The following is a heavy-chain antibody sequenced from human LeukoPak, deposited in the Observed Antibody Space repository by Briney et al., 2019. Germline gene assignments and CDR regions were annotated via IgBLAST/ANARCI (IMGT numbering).Heavy chain of an antibody. CDR2: MNPNSANT. J-gene: IGHJ4*02. Sequence: GASVKVPCKASGYTFTNYDINWVRQTTGQGLEWMGWMNPNSANTGYAQNFQGRVTITMNTSISTAYMDLSSLRSEDTAVYYCARGKRYDSGSYYTDYWGQGTLVTVSS. V-gene: IGHV1-8*03. D-gene: IGHD3-10*01. CDR1: GYTFTNYD. CDR3: ARGKRYDSGSYYTDY.